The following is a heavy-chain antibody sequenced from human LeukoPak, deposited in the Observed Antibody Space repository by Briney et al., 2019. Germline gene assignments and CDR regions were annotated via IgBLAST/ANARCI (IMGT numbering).Heavy chain of an antibody. CDR3: ARGPNSNWSGLDF. D-gene: IGHD6-6*01. Sequence: GGSLRLSCTASGFSFSGHWMHWARQLPGRGLAWVSRISPTGSTTSYADSVKGRFTVSRDNAKNTLYLQVNNLRAEDTAVYYCARGPNSNWSGLDFWGRGTLLTVSS. CDR1: GFSFSGHW. CDR2: ISPTGSTT. J-gene: IGHJ4*02. V-gene: IGHV3-74*01.